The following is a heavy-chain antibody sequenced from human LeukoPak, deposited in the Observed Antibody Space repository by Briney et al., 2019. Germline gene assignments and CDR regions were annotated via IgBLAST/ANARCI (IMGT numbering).Heavy chain of an antibody. CDR2: ISGSGVSA. Sequence: GGSLRLSCVASGFTFSGYVMSWVRQAPGKGLEWVSGISGSGVSAYYGDSVKGRFTTTRVNSKNTLYLQMNSLRAEDTAVYYCAKRRSGSSGWFPFDYWGQGTLVTVSS. J-gene: IGHJ4*02. CDR1: GFTFSGYV. V-gene: IGHV3-23*01. CDR3: AKRRSGSSGWFPFDY. D-gene: IGHD6-19*01.